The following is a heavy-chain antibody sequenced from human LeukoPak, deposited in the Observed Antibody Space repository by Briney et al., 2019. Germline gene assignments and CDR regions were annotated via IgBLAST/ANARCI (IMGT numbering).Heavy chain of an antibody. Sequence: PSETLSLACAVYGGSFSGYYWSWIRQPPGKWLEWIGEINHSGSTNYNPSLKSRVTISVDTSKKQFSLKVSSVTAADTAVYYCERGLRSRFDPWGQGTLVTVSS. CDR2: INHSGST. CDR1: GGSFSGYY. CDR3: ERGLRSRFDP. J-gene: IGHJ5*02. V-gene: IGHV4-34*01.